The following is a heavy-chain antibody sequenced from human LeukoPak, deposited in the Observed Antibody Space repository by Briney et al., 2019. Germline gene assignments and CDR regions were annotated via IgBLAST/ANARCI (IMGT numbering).Heavy chain of an antibody. CDR3: ARGMRLVRGLMFDY. J-gene: IGHJ4*02. CDR1: GFTFSSFE. V-gene: IGHV3-48*03. Sequence: GAPRLSCAASGFTFSSFEMSWVRQAPGTGLEWISYISSSGSTMYYADSVKGHFTTSRDNVKNSLYLQMNSLRAEDTAVYYCARGMRLVRGLMFDYWGQGTLVTVSS. CDR2: ISSSGSTM. D-gene: IGHD3-10*01.